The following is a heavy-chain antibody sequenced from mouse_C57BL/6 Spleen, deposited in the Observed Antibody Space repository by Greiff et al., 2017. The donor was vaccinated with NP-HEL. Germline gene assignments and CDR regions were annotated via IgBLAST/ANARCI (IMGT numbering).Heavy chain of an antibody. Sequence: EVQVVESGPGLVKPSQSLSLTCSVTGYSITSGYYWNWIRQFPGNKLEWMGYISYDGSNNYNPSLKNRISITRDTSKNQFFLKLNSVTTEDTATYYCARDQLGRFAYWGQGTLVTVSA. V-gene: IGHV3-6*01. CDR1: GYSITSGYY. D-gene: IGHD4-1*01. J-gene: IGHJ3*01. CDR3: ARDQLGRFAY. CDR2: ISYDGSN.